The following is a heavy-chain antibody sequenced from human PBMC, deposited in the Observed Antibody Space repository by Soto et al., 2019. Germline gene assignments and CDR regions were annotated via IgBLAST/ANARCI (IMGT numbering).Heavy chain of an antibody. V-gene: IGHV3-23*01. CDR1: GFTIGNYS. CDR2: ISGSGGST. J-gene: IGHJ4*02. Sequence: GSIILSSGASGFTIGNYSRSWVRQAPGKGLEWVSAISGSGGSTYYADSVKGRFTISRDNSKNTLYLQMNSLRAEDTAVYYCAKSNDGDYVDYWGQGTLVTVSS. D-gene: IGHD1-1*01. CDR3: AKSNDGDYVDY.